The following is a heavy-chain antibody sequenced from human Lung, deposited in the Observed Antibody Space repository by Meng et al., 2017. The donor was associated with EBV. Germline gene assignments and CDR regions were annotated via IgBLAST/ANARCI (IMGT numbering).Heavy chain of an antibody. CDR1: GASISSAYNY. CDR2: IYYSGIT. D-gene: IGHD4-23*01. CDR3: ARGADEYGGNAFDF. J-gene: IGHJ4*02. Sequence: VPLQESAPRLVEPSQTLSLLCTVSGASISSAYNYWTWIRQRPGRGLEWIGYIYYSGITYYNPSLQSRLTISADTSKNQFSLMLTSLTAADTAVYYCARGADEYGGNAFDFWGQGALVTVSS. V-gene: IGHV4-31*03.